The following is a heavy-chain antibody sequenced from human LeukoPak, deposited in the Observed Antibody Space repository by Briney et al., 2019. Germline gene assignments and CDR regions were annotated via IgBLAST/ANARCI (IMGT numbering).Heavy chain of an antibody. D-gene: IGHD3-10*01. J-gene: IGHJ5*02. V-gene: IGHV4-34*01. Sequence: SETLSLTCAVYGGSFSGYYWSWIRQPPGKGLEGIGEIKHSGSTNYNPSLKSRVTISVDTSKNQFSLKLRSVSAADTAVYYCARRSLWFGGGWFDPWGQGTLVTVSS. CDR1: GGSFSGYY. CDR2: IKHSGST. CDR3: ARRSLWFGGGWFDP.